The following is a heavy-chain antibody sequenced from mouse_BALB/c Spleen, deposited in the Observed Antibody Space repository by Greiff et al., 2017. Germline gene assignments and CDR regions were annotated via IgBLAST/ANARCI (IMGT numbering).Heavy chain of an antibody. CDR3: ARDYYDFAWFAY. Sequence: VQGVESGPGLVAPSQSLSITCTVSGFSLTSYGVHWVRQPPGKGLEWPGVIWAGGSTNYNSALMSRLSISKDNSKSQVFLKMNSLQTDDTAMYYCARDYYDFAWFAYWGQGTLVTVSA. V-gene: IGHV2-9*02. CDR1: GFSLTSYG. CDR2: IWAGGST. J-gene: IGHJ3*01. D-gene: IGHD2-4*01.